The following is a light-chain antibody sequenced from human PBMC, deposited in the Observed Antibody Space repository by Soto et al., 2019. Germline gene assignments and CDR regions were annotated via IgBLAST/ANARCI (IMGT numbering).Light chain of an antibody. CDR3: QQYNSWTTIT. CDR2: GAS. J-gene: IGKJ5*01. CDR1: QSISSK. V-gene: IGKV3-15*01. Sequence: EIVMTQSPATLSVSPGERATLSCRASQSISSKLGWYQQRPGQAPRLLIYGASTRATGIPARFSGSGSGTEFTLTISSLQSEDSAVYYCQQYNSWTTITIGQGTRLEIK.